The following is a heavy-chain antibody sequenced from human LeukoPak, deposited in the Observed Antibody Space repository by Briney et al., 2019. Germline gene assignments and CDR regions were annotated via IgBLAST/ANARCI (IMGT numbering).Heavy chain of an antibody. CDR1: GGSFSGYY. J-gene: IGHJ4*02. Sequence: SETLSLTCAVYGGSFSGYYWSWIRQPPGEGLEWIGEINHSGSTNYNPSLKSRVTISVDTSKNQFSLKLSSVTAADTAVYYCARGSLVVAATQGKTPHHYYFDYWGQGTLVTVSS. V-gene: IGHV4-34*01. CDR3: ARGSLVVAATQGKTPHHYYFDY. CDR2: INHSGST. D-gene: IGHD2-15*01.